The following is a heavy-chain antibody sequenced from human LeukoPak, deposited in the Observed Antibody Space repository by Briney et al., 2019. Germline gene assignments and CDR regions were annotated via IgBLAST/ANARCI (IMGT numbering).Heavy chain of an antibody. CDR1: GFTFSSYS. D-gene: IGHD2-8*02. V-gene: IGHV3-21*01. CDR3: ARAGGALRRSGAFDI. Sequence: GGSLRLSCAASGFTFSSYSMNWVRQAPGKGPEWVSSISSSSSYIYYADSVKGRFTISRDNAKNSLYLQMNSLRAEDTAVYYCARAGGALRRSGAFDIWGQGTMVTVSS. J-gene: IGHJ3*02. CDR2: ISSSSSYI.